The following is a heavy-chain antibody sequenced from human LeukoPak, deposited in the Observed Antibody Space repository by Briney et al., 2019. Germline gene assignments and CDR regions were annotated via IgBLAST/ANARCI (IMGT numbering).Heavy chain of an antibody. CDR2: ISWNSGSI. CDR1: GFTVSSNY. J-gene: IGHJ4*02. CDR3: AKDIGRYGDYGYFDY. D-gene: IGHD4-17*01. Sequence: GGSLRLSCAASGFTVSSNYMSWVRQAPGKGLEWVSGISWNSGSIGYADSVKGRFTISRDNAKNSLYLQMNSLRAEDTALYYCAKDIGRYGDYGYFDYWGQGTLVTVSS. V-gene: IGHV3-9*01.